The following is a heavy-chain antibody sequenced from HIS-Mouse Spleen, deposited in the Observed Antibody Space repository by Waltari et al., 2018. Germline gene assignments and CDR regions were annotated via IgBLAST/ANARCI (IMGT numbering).Heavy chain of an antibody. CDR3: ARVAEWWFDP. D-gene: IGHD2-8*01. Sequence: QVQLQESGPGLVKPSETLSLTCTVPGGSLSSYYWSWLPPPPGKGLEWIGYISYSGSTNYNPSLKSRVTISVDTSKNQFSLKLSSVTAADTAVYYCARVAEWWFDPWGQGTLVTVSS. V-gene: IGHV4-59*01. CDR2: ISYSGST. J-gene: IGHJ5*02. CDR1: GGSLSSYY.